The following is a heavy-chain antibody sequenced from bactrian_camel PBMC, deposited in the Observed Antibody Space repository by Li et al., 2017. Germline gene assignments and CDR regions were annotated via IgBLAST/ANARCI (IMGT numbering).Heavy chain of an antibody. CDR3: QASNRFTMNEGCGGTPYTH. V-gene: IGHV3S55*01. CDR1: RYTSSNYC. Sequence: HVQLVESGGGSVQAGGSLKLSCAASRYTSSNYCMGWFRQAPGKEREGVATINSDGSTVYADSVKDRFTISRDNAKNNLYLQMNSLKPEDTAMYYCQASNRFTMNEGCGGTPYTHWGQGTQVTVS. CDR2: INSDGST. D-gene: IGHD5*01. J-gene: IGHJ4*01.